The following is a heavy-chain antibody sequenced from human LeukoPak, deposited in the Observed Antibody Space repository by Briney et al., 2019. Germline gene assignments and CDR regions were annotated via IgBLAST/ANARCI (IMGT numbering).Heavy chain of an antibody. CDR3: ARARLVRGWFDS. CDR1: GYTFTSYG. CDR2: ISAYNGNT. V-gene: IGHV1-18*04. D-gene: IGHD2-2*01. Sequence: ASVKVSCKASGYTFTSYGINWVRQAPGQGLEWMGWISAYNGNTNYAQEYQGRVTMTTDTSTSTAYMEVRSLRSDDTAVYYCARARLVRGWFDSWGQGTLVTVSS. J-gene: IGHJ5*01.